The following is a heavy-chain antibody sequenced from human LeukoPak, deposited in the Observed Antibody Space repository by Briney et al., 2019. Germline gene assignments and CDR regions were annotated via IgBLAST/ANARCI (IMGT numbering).Heavy chain of an antibody. J-gene: IGHJ4*02. CDR3: AKDGTGGGRGSSSSLPYFDY. V-gene: IGHV3-23*01. CDR1: GFTSSSYA. CDR2: ISSSGGNT. Sequence: PGGSLSLSGAASGFTSSSYAMGWVRQTPGEGLERGLSISSSGGNTYCTDPLQGRLTMSSDNSKSTLSLQMNSLRVHDTAVYYCAKDGTGGGRGSSSSLPYFDYWGQGILVTVPS. D-gene: IGHD6-13*01.